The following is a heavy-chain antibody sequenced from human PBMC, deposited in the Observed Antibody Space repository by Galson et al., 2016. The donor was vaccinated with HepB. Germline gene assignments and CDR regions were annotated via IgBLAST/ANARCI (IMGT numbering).Heavy chain of an antibody. CDR2: IKQDGSEK. V-gene: IGHV3-7*01. D-gene: IGHD1-26*01. J-gene: IGHJ6*02. CDR1: GFTFSGYW. CDR3: ATGGGRRSKYYGMDV. Sequence: SLRLSCAASGFTFSGYWMTWVRQAPGKGLEWVANIKQDGSEKYYVDSVNGRFTISRDNAKNSVYLQMNSLSAEDTAVYYCATGGGRRSKYYGMDVWGHGTMVTVSS.